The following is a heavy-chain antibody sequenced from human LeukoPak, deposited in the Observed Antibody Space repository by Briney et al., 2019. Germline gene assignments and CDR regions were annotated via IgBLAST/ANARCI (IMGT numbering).Heavy chain of an antibody. J-gene: IGHJ4*02. V-gene: IGHV3-53*01. Sequence: GGSLRLSCAASGFTVSSNYMSWVRQAPGKGLEWVSVIYSGGNTYYANSVKGRFTISRDNSKNTLYLQMNSLRAEDTAVYYCARVQIVSAGTFDYWGQGTLVTVSS. CDR2: IYSGGNT. CDR1: GFTVSSNY. D-gene: IGHD6-13*01. CDR3: ARVQIVSAGTFDY.